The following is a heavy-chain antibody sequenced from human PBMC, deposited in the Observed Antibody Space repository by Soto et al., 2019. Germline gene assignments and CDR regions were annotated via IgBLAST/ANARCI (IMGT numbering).Heavy chain of an antibody. Sequence: KISCKGSGYSFTSYWISWVRQAPGQGLEWMGGIIPIFDTANYAQKFQGRVTITADESTSTAYMELSSLRSEDTAVYYCARHDCIRTSCYYYYYYSMDVWGQGTTVTVSS. D-gene: IGHD2-2*01. J-gene: IGHJ6*02. CDR1: GYSFTSYW. CDR2: IIPIFDTA. V-gene: IGHV1-69*01. CDR3: ARHDCIRTSCYYYYYYSMDV.